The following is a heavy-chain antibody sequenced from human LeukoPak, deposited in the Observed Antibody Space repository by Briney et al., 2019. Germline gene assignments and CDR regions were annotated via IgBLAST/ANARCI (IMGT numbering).Heavy chain of an antibody. V-gene: IGHV4-61*01. CDR3: ARGHPHYDILTGYWDYYYYGMDV. D-gene: IGHD3-9*01. CDR1: GGSVSSGSYY. CDR2: IYYSGST. Sequence: SETLSLTCTVSGGSVSSGSYYWSWIRQPPGKGLEWIGYIYYSGSTNYNPSLKSRVTISVDTSENQFSLKLSSVTAADTAVYYCARGHPHYDILTGYWDYYYYGMDVWGQGTTVTVSS. J-gene: IGHJ6*02.